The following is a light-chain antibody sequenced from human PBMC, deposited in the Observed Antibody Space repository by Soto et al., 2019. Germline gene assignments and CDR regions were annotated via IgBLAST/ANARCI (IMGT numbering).Light chain of an antibody. J-gene: IGLJ3*02. CDR1: SSNIGSNS. CDR3: AAWDDSLNGWV. CDR2: NNY. V-gene: IGLV1-44*01. Sequence: QSVLTQPPSTSETPGQRVTISCSGSSSNIGSNSVSWYQQLPGTAPKLLMFNNYQRPSGVPDRFSGSKSGTSASLAISGLQSEDEADYYCAAWDDSLNGWVFGGGTQLTVL.